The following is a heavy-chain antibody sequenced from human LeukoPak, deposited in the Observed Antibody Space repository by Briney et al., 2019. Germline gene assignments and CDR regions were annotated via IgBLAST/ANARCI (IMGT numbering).Heavy chain of an antibody. CDR3: ARENWYLDS. V-gene: IGHV3-7*01. J-gene: IGHJ4*02. D-gene: IGHD1-1*01. CDR1: GFTFSTYW. Sequence: GGSLRLSCAASGFTFSTYWMSWVRQAPGKGLEWVANIKKDGSEKHYVDSVKGRFTISRDDAKNSLYLQMNSLRAEDTAVYYCARENWYLDSWGQGTLVTVSS. CDR2: IKKDGSEK.